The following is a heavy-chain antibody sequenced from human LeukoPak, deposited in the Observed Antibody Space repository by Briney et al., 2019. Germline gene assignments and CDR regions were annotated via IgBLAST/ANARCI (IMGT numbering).Heavy chain of an antibody. CDR1: GFTFSSYA. CDR3: ATDRYDILTGYYMFDY. Sequence: PGGSLRLSCAASGFTFSSYAMSWVRQAPGKGLEWVSAISGSGGSTYYADSVKGRFTISRGNSENTLYLQMNSLRAEDTAVYYCATDRYDILTGYYMFDYWGQGTLVTVSS. CDR2: ISGSGGST. J-gene: IGHJ4*02. D-gene: IGHD3-9*01. V-gene: IGHV3-23*01.